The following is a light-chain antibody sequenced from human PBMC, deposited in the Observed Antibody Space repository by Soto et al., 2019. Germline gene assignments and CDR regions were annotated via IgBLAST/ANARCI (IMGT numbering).Light chain of an antibody. CDR1: QSVSSN. CDR3: HQYNIWPRYT. Sequence: EIVMTQSPATLSVSPGERATLSCRASQSVSSNFAWYQQKPGQAPRLLIYGASTRATGIPARFSGSRSGTEFPLTISSLQYEDFAVYYGHQYNIWPRYTFGQGTKREIK. V-gene: IGKV3-15*01. J-gene: IGKJ2*01. CDR2: GAS.